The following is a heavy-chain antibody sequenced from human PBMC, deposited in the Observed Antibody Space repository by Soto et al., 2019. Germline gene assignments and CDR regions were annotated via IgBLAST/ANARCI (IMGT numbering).Heavy chain of an antibody. CDR1: GFTFSSYA. V-gene: IGHV3-23*01. Sequence: EVQLLESGGGLVQPGESLRLSCAASGFTFSSYAMSWVRQAPGKGLEWVSVISGSDDSTYYADSVKGRFTISRDNSENTLYLPMNSLRAEDPAVFYCAKRSSSSTFDYWGQGNLVSVSS. CDR3: AKRSSSSTFDY. CDR2: ISGSDDST. D-gene: IGHD6-6*01. J-gene: IGHJ4*02.